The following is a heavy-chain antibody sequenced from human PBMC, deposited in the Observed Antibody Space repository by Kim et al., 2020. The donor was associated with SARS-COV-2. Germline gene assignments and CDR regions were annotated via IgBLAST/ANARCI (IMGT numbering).Heavy chain of an antibody. CDR3: AKANADYYDSSGYY. J-gene: IGHJ4*02. Sequence: GGSLRLSCAASGFTFSSYGMHWVRQAPGKGLEWVAVISYDGSNKIYADSVKGRFTITRDNSKNTLYLQMNSLRAEDTAVYYCAKANADYYDSSGYYWGQGTLVTVST. CDR2: ISYDGSNK. V-gene: IGHV3-30*18. D-gene: IGHD3-22*01. CDR1: GFTFSSYG.